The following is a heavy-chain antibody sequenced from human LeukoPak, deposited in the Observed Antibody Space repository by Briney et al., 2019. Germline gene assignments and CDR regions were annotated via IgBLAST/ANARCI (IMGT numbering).Heavy chain of an antibody. Sequence: SETLSLTCTVSGGSISSYYWSWIRQPPGKGLEGIGYIYYSGSTNYNPSLKCRVTISVDTSKNQFSLKLSSVTAADTAVYYCARALTPTTVTRDWGQGTLVTVSS. CDR1: GGSISSYY. CDR3: ARALTPTTVTRD. J-gene: IGHJ4*02. V-gene: IGHV4-59*01. CDR2: IYYSGST. D-gene: IGHD4-17*01.